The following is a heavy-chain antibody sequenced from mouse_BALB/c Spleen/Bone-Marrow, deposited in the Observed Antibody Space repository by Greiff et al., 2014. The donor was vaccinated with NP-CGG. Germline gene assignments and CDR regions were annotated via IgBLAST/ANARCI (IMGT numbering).Heavy chain of an antibody. CDR2: IYPGGGYT. V-gene: IGHV1-63*02. D-gene: IGHD2-5*01. CDR3: ARDNNYKAFFDY. J-gene: IGHJ2*01. CDR1: GYSFTNYY. Sequence: QVQLQQPGTELVRPGTSVIISCKASGYSFTNYYLGWVKQRPGHGLEWIGDIYPGGGYTDYSERFKGKATLTADTSSSTAYMHLSSLTSEDSAVYFCARDNNYKAFFDYWGQGTTLTVSS.